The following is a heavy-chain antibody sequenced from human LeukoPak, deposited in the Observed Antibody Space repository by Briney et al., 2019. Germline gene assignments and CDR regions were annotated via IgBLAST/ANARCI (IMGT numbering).Heavy chain of an antibody. CDR1: GFTFSGYG. V-gene: IGHV3-30*18. CDR3: TKRTSGSSGYDS. CDR2: ISYDGSYK. J-gene: IGHJ4*02. Sequence: PGGSLRLSCAASGFTFSGYGMHWVRQAPGKGLEWVAVISYDGSYKYYADSVQGRFTISRDNSKNTVYLQMNSLRAEDTAVYYCTKRTSGSSGYDSWGQGALVTVSA. D-gene: IGHD3-22*01.